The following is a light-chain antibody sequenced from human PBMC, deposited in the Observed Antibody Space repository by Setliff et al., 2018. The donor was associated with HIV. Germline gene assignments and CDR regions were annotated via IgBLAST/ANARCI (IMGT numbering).Light chain of an antibody. CDR1: SSDVGSYNR. Sequence: QSALTQPPSVSGSPGQSVTISCTGPSSDVGSYNRVSWYQQPPGTAPKLIIYEVSNRHSGVPDRFSGSKSGNTASLTLSGLQAEDEAHYYCSSYSSSATLMFGGGTK. CDR3: SSYSSSATLM. V-gene: IGLV2-18*02. CDR2: EVS. J-gene: IGLJ3*02.